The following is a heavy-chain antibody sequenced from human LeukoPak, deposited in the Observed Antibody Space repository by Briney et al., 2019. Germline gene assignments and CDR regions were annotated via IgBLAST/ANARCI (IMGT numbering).Heavy chain of an antibody. CDR3: AKMKVHPLPKYYMDV. CDR2: ICVSGDNT. V-gene: IGHV3-23*01. J-gene: IGHJ6*01. CDR1: GFTFSGFA. D-gene: IGHD1-26*01. Sequence: GGSLRVSCAASGFTFSGFAMRWVRRTPGRGLEWVSGICVSGDNTLYADSVKGRFTISRDNSKNTLYMEMNSLRAEDTAIYYFAKMKVHPLPKYYMDVWGQRTPVTVSS.